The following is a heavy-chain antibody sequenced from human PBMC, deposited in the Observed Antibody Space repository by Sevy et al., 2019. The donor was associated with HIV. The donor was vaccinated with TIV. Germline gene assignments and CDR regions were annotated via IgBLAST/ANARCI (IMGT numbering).Heavy chain of an antibody. CDR2: IWYDGSNK. CDR1: GFTFSNYG. J-gene: IGHJ6*02. V-gene: IGHV3-33*01. Sequence: GGSLRLSCAGSGFTFSNYGMHWVRQAPGKGLEWVAIIWYDGSNKYYTESVKGRFTISRDNSKNMLYLQMNGLRAEDTAVYYCARDKLQTTGSLGDYYYGLDVWGQWTRVTDSS. CDR3: ARDKLQTTGSLGDYYYGLDV. D-gene: IGHD3-16*01.